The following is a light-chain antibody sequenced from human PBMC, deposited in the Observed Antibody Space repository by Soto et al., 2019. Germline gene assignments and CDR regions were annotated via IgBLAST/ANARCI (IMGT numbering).Light chain of an antibody. CDR2: EVS. V-gene: IGLV2-18*01. Sequence: QSALTQLPSVSGSPGQSVTISCTGTSSDVANYNRVSWYQQPPGTAPKLMIYEVSKRPSGVPDRFSGSKSGNTASLTISGLQAEDEADYYCSLYTISSTYVVFGGGTKLTVL. CDR1: SSDVANYNR. J-gene: IGLJ2*01. CDR3: SLYTISSTYVV.